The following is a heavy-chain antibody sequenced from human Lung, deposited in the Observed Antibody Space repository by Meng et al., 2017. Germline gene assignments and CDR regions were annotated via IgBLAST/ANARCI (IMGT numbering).Heavy chain of an antibody. J-gene: IGHJ4*02. CDR1: GFTFSTYW. D-gene: IGHD5-24*01. V-gene: IGHV3-74*01. CDR2: INTDGSST. Sequence: EVQVVESWGGLVQPGGSLRLSCEASGFTFSTYWMHWARRAPGKGLVWVSHINTDGSSTNYADSVKGRFTISRDNAKNTLDQKMNSLRAEDTAGYYCGRSDGYIRDWGQGTLVTVSS. CDR3: GRSDGYIRD.